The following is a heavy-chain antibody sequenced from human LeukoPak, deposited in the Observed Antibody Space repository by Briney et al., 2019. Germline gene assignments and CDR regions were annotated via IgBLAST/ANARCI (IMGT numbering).Heavy chain of an antibody. CDR2: INPNSGGT. CDR1: GYTFTGYY. V-gene: IGHV1-2*02. J-gene: IGHJ4*02. D-gene: IGHD6-13*01. Sequence: ASVKVSCKASGYTFTGYYMHWVRQAPGQGLEWMGWINPNSGGTNYAQKFQGRVTMTRDTSISTAYMELSRLRSDDTAVYYCARVPHNLRSSWYFDYWAREPWSPSPQ. CDR3: ARVPHNLRSSWYFDY.